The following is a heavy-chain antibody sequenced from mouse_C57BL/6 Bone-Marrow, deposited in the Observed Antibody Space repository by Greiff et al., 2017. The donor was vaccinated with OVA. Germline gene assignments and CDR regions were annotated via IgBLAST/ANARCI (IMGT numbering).Heavy chain of an antibody. Sequence: QVQLQQSGAELARPGASVKLSCKASGYTFTSYGISWVKQRTGQGLEWIGEIYPRSGNTYYNEKFKGKATFTADTSSNTAYMQLSSLTTEDSAIYYCAYAYYSHWGFDYWGQGTTLTVSS. CDR3: AYAYYSHWGFDY. V-gene: IGHV1-81*01. D-gene: IGHD2-12*01. CDR1: GYTFTSYG. J-gene: IGHJ2*01. CDR2: IYPRSGNT.